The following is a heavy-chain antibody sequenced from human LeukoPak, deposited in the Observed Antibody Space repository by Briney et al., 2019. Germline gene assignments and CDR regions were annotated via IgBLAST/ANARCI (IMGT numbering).Heavy chain of an antibody. Sequence: PGGSLRLSCAASGFTFSSYAMHWVRQAPGKGLEWVSGISWNSGSIGYADSVKGRFTISRDNAKNSLYLQMNSLRAEDTALYYCAKRDGYSYYFDYWGQGTLVTVSS. CDR1: GFTFSSYA. CDR3: AKRDGYSYYFDY. CDR2: ISWNSGSI. D-gene: IGHD4-4*01. V-gene: IGHV3-9*01. J-gene: IGHJ4*02.